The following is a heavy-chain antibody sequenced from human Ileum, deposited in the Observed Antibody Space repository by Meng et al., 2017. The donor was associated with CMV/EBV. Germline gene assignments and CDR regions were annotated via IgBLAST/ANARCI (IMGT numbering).Heavy chain of an antibody. D-gene: IGHD3-10*01. CDR3: VRRGSGYAMDV. J-gene: IGHJ6*02. CDR2: TYYRAKWSS. CDR1: GDTVASSSAA. Sequence: ETRSLTCAISGDTVASSSAAWNWIRQAPARGGEWLGRTYYRAKWSSYYAIAVKSRITINADTSKNQFSLLLNLKTVEDTAVYYSVRRGSGYAMDVWGQGTTVTVSS. V-gene: IGHV6-1*01.